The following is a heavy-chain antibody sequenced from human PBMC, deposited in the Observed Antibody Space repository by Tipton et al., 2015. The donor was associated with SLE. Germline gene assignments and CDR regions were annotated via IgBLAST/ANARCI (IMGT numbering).Heavy chain of an antibody. Sequence: TLSLTCTVSGGSISSSFFWNWIRQPPGKGLEWIGSINYSGTTYYNPSLKSRVTISVDTSNSQFSLRVTSVTAADTAVYYCTRTQYTFGGVIAPFDYWGQGTLVTVSS. CDR3: TRTQYTFGGVIAPFDY. D-gene: IGHD3-16*02. J-gene: IGHJ4*02. V-gene: IGHV4-39*07. CDR2: INYSGTT. CDR1: GGSISSSFF.